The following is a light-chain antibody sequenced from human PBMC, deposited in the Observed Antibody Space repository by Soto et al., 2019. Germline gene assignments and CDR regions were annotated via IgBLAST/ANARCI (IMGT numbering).Light chain of an antibody. V-gene: IGKV3-11*01. J-gene: IGKJ5*01. CDR2: DAS. Sequence: VMTQSPATLSVSPGERATLSCRASQSVSSNLAWYQQKPGQAPRLLIYDASNRAAGIPARFSGSGSGTDFTLTISSLEPEDFAIYYCQQRQYWPPITFGQGTRLEIK. CDR1: QSVSSN. CDR3: QQRQYWPPIT.